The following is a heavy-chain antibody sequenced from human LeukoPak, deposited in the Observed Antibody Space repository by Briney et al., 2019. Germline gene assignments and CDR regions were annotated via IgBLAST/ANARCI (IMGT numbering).Heavy chain of an antibody. J-gene: IGHJ3*02. Sequence: TGGSLRLSCAASGFTFSDYYMSWIRQAPGKGLEWVSYISSSGSTIYYADSVKGRFTISRDNAKNSLYLQMNSLRAEDTAVYYCARSGSEGPDAFDIWGQGTMVTVSS. V-gene: IGHV3-11*04. CDR2: ISSSGSTI. D-gene: IGHD6-19*01. CDR1: GFTFSDYY. CDR3: ARSGSEGPDAFDI.